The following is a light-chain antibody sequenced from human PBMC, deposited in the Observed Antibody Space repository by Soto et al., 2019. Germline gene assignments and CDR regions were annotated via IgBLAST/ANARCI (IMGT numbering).Light chain of an antibody. CDR1: QSISSY. Sequence: DIQMTQSPSSLSASVGDRVTITCRASQSISSYLNWYQQRPGKAPKLLIYAASSLQSGVPSRFSGSGSGTDFTLTISRLEPEDFAVYYCQQYGSSPITFGQGTRLENK. V-gene: IGKV1-39*01. CDR3: QQYGSSPIT. J-gene: IGKJ5*01. CDR2: AAS.